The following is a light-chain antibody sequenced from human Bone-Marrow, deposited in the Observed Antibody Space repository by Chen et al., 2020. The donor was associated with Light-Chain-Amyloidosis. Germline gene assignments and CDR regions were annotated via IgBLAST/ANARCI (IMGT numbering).Light chain of an antibody. J-gene: IGLJ3*02. CDR1: NIGSTS. CDR3: QVWDRSSDRPV. V-gene: IGLV3-21*02. Sequence: SYVLTQPSSVSVAPGQTATIACGGNNIGSTSVHWYQQTPGQAPLLVVYVDSDRPSGNPERLYGTNSGNTATLTISRVEAGDEADYYCQVWDRSSDRPVFGGGTKLTVL. CDR2: VDS.